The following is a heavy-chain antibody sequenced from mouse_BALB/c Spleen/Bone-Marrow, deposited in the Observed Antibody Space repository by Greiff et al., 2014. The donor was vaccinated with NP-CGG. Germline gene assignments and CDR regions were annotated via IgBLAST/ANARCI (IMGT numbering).Heavy chain of an antibody. D-gene: IGHD2-1*01. CDR3: ASPIYYRNYEGFAY. V-gene: IGHV1-67*01. CDR2: ISTYSGNT. Sequence: QVQLQQSGPELVRPGVSVKISCKGSGYTFTDYAMHWVKQSHAKSLEWIGVISTYSGNTNYNQKFKGKATMTVDKSSSTAYMELARLTSEDSAIYYCASPIYYRNYEGFAYWGQGTLVTVSA. J-gene: IGHJ3*01. CDR1: GYTFTDYA.